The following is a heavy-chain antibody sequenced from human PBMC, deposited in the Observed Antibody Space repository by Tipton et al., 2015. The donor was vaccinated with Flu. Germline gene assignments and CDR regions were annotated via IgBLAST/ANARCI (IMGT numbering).Heavy chain of an antibody. CDR3: ARDRGAGTGWFDP. V-gene: IGHV3-74*01. CDR2: INSDGSST. Sequence: LRLSCTVSGGSISSSSYYWGWIRQPPGKGLVWVSRINSDGSSTSYADSVKGRFTISRDNAKNTLYLQMNSLRAEDTAVYYCARDRGAGTGWFDPWGQGTLVTVSS. J-gene: IGHJ5*02. CDR1: GGSISSSSYY. D-gene: IGHD1-14*01.